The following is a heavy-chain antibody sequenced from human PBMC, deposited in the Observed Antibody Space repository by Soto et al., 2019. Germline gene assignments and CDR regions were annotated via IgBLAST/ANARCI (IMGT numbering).Heavy chain of an antibody. CDR2: ISYDGSNK. Sequence: QVQLVECGGGVVQPGRSLRLSCAASGFTFSSYGMHWVRQAPGKGLEWVAVISYDGSNKYYADSVKGRFTISRDNSKNTLYLQMNSLRAEDTAVYYCAKAVYSGSYFDYWGPGTLVTVSS. V-gene: IGHV3-30*18. CDR3: AKAVYSGSYFDY. D-gene: IGHD1-26*01. J-gene: IGHJ4*02. CDR1: GFTFSSYG.